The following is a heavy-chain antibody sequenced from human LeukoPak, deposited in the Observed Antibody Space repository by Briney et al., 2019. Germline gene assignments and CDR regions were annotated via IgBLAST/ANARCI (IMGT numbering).Heavy chain of an antibody. CDR2: IHYTGST. J-gene: IGHJ5*02. CDR3: ARGGYYGSGNDFRFDP. Sequence: SETLSLTCTVSGGSISSYYWSWIRQSPGKGLECIGYIHYTGSTNYSPSLKSRVTISVETSKNQFSLKLKSVTAADTAVYYCARGGYYGSGNDFRFDPWGQGTLVTVSS. CDR1: GGSISSYY. D-gene: IGHD3-10*01. V-gene: IGHV4-59*01.